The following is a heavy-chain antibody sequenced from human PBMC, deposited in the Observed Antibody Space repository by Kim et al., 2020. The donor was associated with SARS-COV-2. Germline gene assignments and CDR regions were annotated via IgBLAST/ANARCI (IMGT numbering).Heavy chain of an antibody. J-gene: IGHJ4*02. Sequence: SETLSLTCTVSGGYISSGGYYWSWIRQHPGKGREGIGYIYYSGSTYYNPSLKSRVTISVDTSKNQCSLKLSAVTAADTAVYYCARVADCSGGSCYSGDYFDYWGQGTLVTVSS. V-gene: IGHV4-31*03. CDR2: IYYSGST. CDR3: ARVADCSGGSCYSGDYFDY. D-gene: IGHD2-15*01. CDR1: GGYISSGGYY.